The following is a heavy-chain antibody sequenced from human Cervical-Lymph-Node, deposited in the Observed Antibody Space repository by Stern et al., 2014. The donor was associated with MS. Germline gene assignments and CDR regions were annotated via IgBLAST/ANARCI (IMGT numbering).Heavy chain of an antibody. CDR3: ARTGHYYTSPSDY. D-gene: IGHD3-22*01. CDR1: GFTFRSYS. V-gene: IGHV3-21*01. Sequence: VQLLESGGGLVKPGGSLRLSCAASGFTFRSYSMQWVRQAPGKGLEWVASIEPAVTFIYYAHSVKGRLSISTDNAMHSLFLENDSLRGEDAAIYYCARTGHYYTSPSDYWGQGTLVTVSS. J-gene: IGHJ4*02. CDR2: IEPAVTFI.